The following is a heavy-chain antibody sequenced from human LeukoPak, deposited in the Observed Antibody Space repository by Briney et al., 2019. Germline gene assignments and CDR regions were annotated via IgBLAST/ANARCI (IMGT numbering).Heavy chain of an antibody. CDR3: AIMHGYYDGSGYWVQ. CDR1: GFTFISYH. CDR2: ITPNADRT. V-gene: IGHV3-23*01. J-gene: IGHJ1*01. D-gene: IGHD3-22*01. Sequence: GGSLRLSCAASGFTFISYHMDWVRQAPGKGLEWVSFITPNADRTSYADSVEGRFTISRDNPRNTLYMQMNSLRDEDTAIYYCAIMHGYYDGSGYWVQWGQGTPVTVSS.